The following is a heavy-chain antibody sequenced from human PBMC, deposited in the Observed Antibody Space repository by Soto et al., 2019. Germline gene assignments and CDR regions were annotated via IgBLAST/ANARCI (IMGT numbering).Heavy chain of an antibody. CDR2: IYFSGST. Sequence: KSSETLSLTCSVSGVSIRNTSYYWGWIRQPPGKGLEWVGTIYFSGSTFYNPSLKSRVTISIDTSKNQFSLRLSSVTAADTAVYYCARHGSYWGQGTLVTVSS. CDR1: GVSIRNTSYY. J-gene: IGHJ4*02. CDR3: ARHGSY. V-gene: IGHV4-39*01.